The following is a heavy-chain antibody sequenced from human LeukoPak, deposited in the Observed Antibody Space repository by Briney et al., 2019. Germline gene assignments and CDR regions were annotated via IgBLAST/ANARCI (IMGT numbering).Heavy chain of an antibody. V-gene: IGHV4-61*02. CDR1: GGSISSGSYY. Sequence: PSETLSLTCTVSGGSISSGSYYWSWVRQPAGKGLEGIGRIYTSGSTNYNPSLKSRVTISVDTSKNQLSLKLSSVTAADTAVYYCARAVGSGSFQTYYYYMDVWGKGTTVTISS. CDR3: ARAVGSGSFQTYYYYMDV. CDR2: IYTSGST. J-gene: IGHJ6*03. D-gene: IGHD3-10*01.